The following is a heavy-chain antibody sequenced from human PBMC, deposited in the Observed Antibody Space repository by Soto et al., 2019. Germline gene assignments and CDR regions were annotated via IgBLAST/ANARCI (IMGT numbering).Heavy chain of an antibody. V-gene: IGHV1-69*13. CDR2: IIPIFGTA. CDR1: GGTFSSYA. D-gene: IGHD2-2*01. J-gene: IGHJ6*02. CDR3: ARSQGSSTSLEIYYYYYYGMDV. Sequence: ASVKVSCKASGGTFSSYAISWVRQAPGQGLEWMGGIIPIFGTANYAQKFQGRVTITADESTSTAYMELSSLRSEDTAVYYCARSQGSSTSLEIYYYYYYGMDVWGQGTTVTVSS.